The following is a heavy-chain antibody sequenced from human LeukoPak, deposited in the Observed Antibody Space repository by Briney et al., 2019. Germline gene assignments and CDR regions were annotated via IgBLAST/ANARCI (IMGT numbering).Heavy chain of an antibody. V-gene: IGHV3-7*01. J-gene: IGHJ4*02. D-gene: IGHD1-26*01. CDR1: GFTFSSYW. Sequence: GGSLRLSCAASGFTFSSYWMSWVRQAPGKGLEWVANIKQDGSEKYYVGSVKGRFTISRDNAKNSLYLQMNSLRAEDTAVYYCARDLGYSGSYRGYFDYWGQGTLVTVSS. CDR3: ARDLGYSGSYRGYFDY. CDR2: IKQDGSEK.